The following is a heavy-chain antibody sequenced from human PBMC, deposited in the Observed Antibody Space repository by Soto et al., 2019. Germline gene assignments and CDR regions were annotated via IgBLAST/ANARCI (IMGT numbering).Heavy chain of an antibody. CDR2: IETDGSST. CDR1: GFTFNTFS. V-gene: IGHV3-74*01. CDR3: ARAGMTTVNYFDY. J-gene: IGHJ4*02. D-gene: IGHD4-17*01. Sequence: GGSLRLSCAASGFTFNTFSMHWVRQAPGKGLGWVSRIETDGSSTHYADSVRGRFTISRDNAKNTLYLQMNSLRTEDTAVYYCARAGMTTVNYFDYWGQGTLVAVSS.